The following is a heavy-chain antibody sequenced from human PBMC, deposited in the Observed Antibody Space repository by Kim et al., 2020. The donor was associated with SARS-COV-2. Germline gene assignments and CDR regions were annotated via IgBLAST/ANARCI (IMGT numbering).Heavy chain of an antibody. V-gene: IGHV1-2*06. CDR2: INPNSGGT. J-gene: IGHJ6*02. D-gene: IGHD3-10*01. CDR3: ARRQGVFISGGGMDV. CDR1: GYTFTGYY. Sequence: ASVKVSCKASGYTFTGYYMHWVRQAPGQGLEWMGRINPNSGGTNYAQKFQGRVTMTRDTSISTAYMELSRLRSDDTAVYYCARRQGVFISGGGMDVWGQGTTVTVSS.